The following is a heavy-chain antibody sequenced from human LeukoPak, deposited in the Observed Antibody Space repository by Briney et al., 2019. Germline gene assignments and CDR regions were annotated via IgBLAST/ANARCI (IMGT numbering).Heavy chain of an antibody. CDR3: ATAAGGEGY. J-gene: IGHJ4*02. Sequence: GGSLRLSCAASGFTFHYYGLAWVRQAPGKGLEWVSGINWKGSTTGYADSVQGRFTISRDNARNSLYLQMDSLRVEDTALYYCATAAGGEGYWGQGTLLTVSS. CDR1: GFTFHYYG. D-gene: IGHD6-13*01. CDR2: INWKGSTT. V-gene: IGHV3-20*04.